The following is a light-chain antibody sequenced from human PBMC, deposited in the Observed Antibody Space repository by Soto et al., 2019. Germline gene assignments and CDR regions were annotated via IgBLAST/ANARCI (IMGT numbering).Light chain of an antibody. CDR3: QQYNSYLYT. CDR2: DAS. V-gene: IGKV1-5*01. J-gene: IGKJ2*01. CDR1: QTIRSW. Sequence: DIQMTQSPSTLSASVADRVTITCRASQTIRSWLAWYQQKPGKAPKLLIYDASSLESGVPSRFRGSGSGTEFTLTISSLKPDDFATYYCQQYNSYLYTFGQGTKVDIK.